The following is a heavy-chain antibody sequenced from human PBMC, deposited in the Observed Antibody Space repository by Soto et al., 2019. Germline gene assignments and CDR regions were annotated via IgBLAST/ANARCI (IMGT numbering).Heavy chain of an antibody. CDR2: FIPILDLA. J-gene: IGHJ4*02. V-gene: IGHV1-69*02. Sequence: QVQLVQSGAEVKKPGSSVKVSCKASGGTVSSYTFSWVRQAPGQGLEWMGRFIPILDLASYAQKFQGRVTITADKSTSTAYMELNSPRSDDTASEYCAALSNVVVYGDSAPDSWGQRTRVAVTS. CDR3: AALSNVVVYGDSAPDS. D-gene: IGHD4-17*01. CDR1: GGTVSSYT.